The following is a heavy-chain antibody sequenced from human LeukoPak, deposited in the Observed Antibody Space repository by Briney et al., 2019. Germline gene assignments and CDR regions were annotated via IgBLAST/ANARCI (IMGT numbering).Heavy chain of an antibody. V-gene: IGHV3-7*03. Sequence: PGGSLRLSCAASGFTFSTYWMTWVRQAPGKGLEWVAKMKEDGSEKYYADSVKGRFTISRGNSKNLLYLQMNSLRVEDTAVYYCARGGRKRFDYWGQGALVTVSS. J-gene: IGHJ4*02. CDR2: MKEDGSEK. CDR1: GFTFSTYW. D-gene: IGHD3-10*01. CDR3: ARGGRKRFDY.